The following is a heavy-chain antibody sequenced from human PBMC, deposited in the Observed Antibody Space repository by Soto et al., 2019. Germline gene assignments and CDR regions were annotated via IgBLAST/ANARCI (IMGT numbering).Heavy chain of an antibody. CDR1: GFTFSSYA. D-gene: IGHD6-19*01. CDR3: ARRSSGWYFDY. J-gene: IGHJ4*02. V-gene: IGHV3-23*01. Sequence: EVQLLESGGGLVQPGGSLSLSCPASGFTFSSYAMSWVRQAPGKGLEWVSAISGSGGSTYYADSVKGRFTISRDNSKNTLYLQMNSLRAEDTAVYYCARRSSGWYFDYWGQGTLVTVSS. CDR2: ISGSGGST.